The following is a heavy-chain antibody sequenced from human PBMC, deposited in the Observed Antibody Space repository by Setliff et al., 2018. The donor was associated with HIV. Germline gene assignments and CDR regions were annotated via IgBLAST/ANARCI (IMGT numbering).Heavy chain of an antibody. D-gene: IGHD3-22*01. CDR2: IYYSGST. Sequence: PSETLSLTCTVSGGSMSNSAYYWGWIRQPPGKGLEWIGTIYYSGSTYYNPSLKSRVTISVDTSKNQFSLKLSSVTAADTTVYYCARHSGLGGYYSPFDYWGPGTLVTVSS. V-gene: IGHV4-39*01. CDR1: GGSMSNSAYY. CDR3: ARHSGLGGYYSPFDY. J-gene: IGHJ4*02.